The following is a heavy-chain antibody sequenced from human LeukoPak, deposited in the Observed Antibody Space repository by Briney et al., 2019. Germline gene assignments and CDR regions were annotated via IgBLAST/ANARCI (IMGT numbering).Heavy chain of an antibody. J-gene: IGHJ6*03. Sequence: GASVTVSCTASGYTFTSYAMNWVRQAPGQGLEWMGWINTNTGNPTYAQGFTGRFVFSLDTSVSTAYLQISSLKAEDTAVYYCARDGDYYYYYMDVWGKGTTVTVSS. CDR3: ARDGDYYYYYMDV. V-gene: IGHV7-4-1*02. D-gene: IGHD4-17*01. CDR1: GYTFTSYA. CDR2: INTNTGNP.